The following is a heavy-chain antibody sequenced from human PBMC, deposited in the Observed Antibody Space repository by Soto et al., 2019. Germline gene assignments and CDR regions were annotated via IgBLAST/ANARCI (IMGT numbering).Heavy chain of an antibody. CDR3: ARHLGEGYFDY. CDR2: IYYSGST. CDR1: GDSISSSTYF. V-gene: IGHV4-39*01. Sequence: PLETLSLTCTVSGDSISSSTYFWGWVRQPPGKGLEWIGSIYYSGSTYYNPSLKSRVTISVDTSKNHFSLKLSSVTAADTAVYYCARHLGEGYFDYWGQGTLVTVSS. J-gene: IGHJ4*02.